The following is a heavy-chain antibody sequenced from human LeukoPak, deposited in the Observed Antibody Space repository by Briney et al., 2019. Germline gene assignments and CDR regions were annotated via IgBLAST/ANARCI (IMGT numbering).Heavy chain of an antibody. CDR2: IYTSGST. V-gene: IGHV4-4*09. J-gene: IGHJ5*02. CDR1: GGSISSYY. CDR3: ARHKFNWFDP. Sequence: SETLSLTCTVSGGSISSYYWSWIRQPPGKGLEWIGYIYTSGSTIYNPSLKSRVTISVDTSKNQFSLKLSSVTAADTAVYYCARHKFNWFDPWGQGTLVTVSS.